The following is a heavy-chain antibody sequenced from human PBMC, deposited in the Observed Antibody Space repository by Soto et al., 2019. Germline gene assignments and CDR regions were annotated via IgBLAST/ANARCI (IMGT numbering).Heavy chain of an antibody. CDR2: ISAYNGNT. CDR3: ARDLPGNYDILTGYYTPYGRYYYYGMDV. D-gene: IGHD3-9*01. V-gene: IGHV1-18*01. Sequence: QVQLVQSGAEVKKPGASVKVSCKASGYTFTSYGISWVRQAPGQGLEWMGWISAYNGNTNYAQKLQGRVTMTTDTSTSTAYMELRSLRSDDTAVYYCARDLPGNYDILTGYYTPYGRYYYYGMDVWGQGTTVTVSS. J-gene: IGHJ6*02. CDR1: GYTFTSYG.